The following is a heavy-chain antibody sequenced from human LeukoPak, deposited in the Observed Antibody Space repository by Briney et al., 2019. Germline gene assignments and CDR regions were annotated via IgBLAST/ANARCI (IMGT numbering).Heavy chain of an antibody. CDR2: ISGTGTNS. CDR3: AKDRPNYYGSNGHYYKLNGDC. D-gene: IGHD3-22*01. Sequence: GGSLRLSCAASGFTFSSNAMSWVRQAPGTGPEWVSTISGTGTNSYYADSVKGRFTISRDNSDNTLYLQMNSLRAEDTAVYYCAKDRPNYYGSNGHYYKLNGDCWGQGTLVTVSS. V-gene: IGHV3-23*01. CDR1: GFTFSSNA. J-gene: IGHJ4*02.